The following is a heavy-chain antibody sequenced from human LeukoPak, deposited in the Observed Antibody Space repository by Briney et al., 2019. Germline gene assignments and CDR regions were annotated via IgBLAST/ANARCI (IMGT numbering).Heavy chain of an antibody. J-gene: IGHJ6*02. CDR2: MKHDRSEK. CDR1: GFTFSNYW. D-gene: IGHD2/OR15-2a*01. Sequence: GGSLRLSCAASGFTFSNYWMSWVRQAPGKGLEWVASMKHDRSEKHYLDSVKGRFTISRDNAKNSVYLQINALRAEDTAVYYCARKNGMDVWGRGTTVTVSS. V-gene: IGHV3-7*01. CDR3: ARKNGMDV.